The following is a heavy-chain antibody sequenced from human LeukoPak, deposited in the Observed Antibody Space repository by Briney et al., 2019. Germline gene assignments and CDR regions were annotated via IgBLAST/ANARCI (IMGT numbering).Heavy chain of an antibody. J-gene: IGHJ4*02. CDR3: ASALYDFWSGYPYY. CDR2: IIPIFGTA. V-gene: IGHV1-69*01. Sequence: SVKVSCKASGGTFSSYAISWVRQAPGQGLELMGGIIPIFGTANYAQKFQGRVTITADESTSTAYMELSSPRSEDTAVYYCASALYDFWSGYPYYWGQGTLVTVSS. CDR1: GGTFSSYA. D-gene: IGHD3-3*01.